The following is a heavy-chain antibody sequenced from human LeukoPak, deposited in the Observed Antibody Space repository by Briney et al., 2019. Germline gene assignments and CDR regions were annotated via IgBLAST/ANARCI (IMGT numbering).Heavy chain of an antibody. CDR3: AKGDYYDSSFPIDY. J-gene: IGHJ4*02. CDR1: GFTFSSYA. D-gene: IGHD3-22*01. V-gene: IGHV3-23*01. CDR2: ISGSGGST. Sequence: PGGSLRLSCAASGFTFSSYAMSWVRQAPGKGREWVSAISGSGGSTYYADSVKGRFTISRDNSKNTLYLQMNSLRAEDTAVYYCAKGDYYDSSFPIDYWGQGTLVTVSS.